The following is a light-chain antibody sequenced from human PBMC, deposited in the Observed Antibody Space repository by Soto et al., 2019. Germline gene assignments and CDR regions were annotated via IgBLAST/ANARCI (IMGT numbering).Light chain of an antibody. CDR1: QSITGW. CDR3: QQYDNWPLT. Sequence: DIQMTQSPSTLSASVGDRVTITCRASQSITGWLAWFQQKPGKAPKLLISKASSLQSGVPSRFSGSGSGTEFTLTISSLQPDDFAVYYCQQYDNWPLTFGGGTKVDIK. V-gene: IGKV1-5*03. CDR2: KAS. J-gene: IGKJ4*01.